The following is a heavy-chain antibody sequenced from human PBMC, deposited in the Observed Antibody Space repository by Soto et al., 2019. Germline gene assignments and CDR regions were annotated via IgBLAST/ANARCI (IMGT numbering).Heavy chain of an antibody. D-gene: IGHD5-12*01. CDR2: IYYSGSS. Sequence: QVQLQESGPGLVKPSETLSLTCTVSGGSISSYYWSWIRQPPGKGLEWIGCIYYSGSSNYNPSLKSRVTISVDTSKNQFSLNLSSVTAADTAVYYCARWLRPYYFDYWGQGTLVTVSS. CDR1: GGSISSYY. CDR3: ARWLRPYYFDY. J-gene: IGHJ4*02. V-gene: IGHV4-59*01.